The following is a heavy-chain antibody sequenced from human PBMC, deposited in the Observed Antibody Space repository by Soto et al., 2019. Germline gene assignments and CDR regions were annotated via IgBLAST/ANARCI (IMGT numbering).Heavy chain of an antibody. CDR3: AKEGGYYGSGSYSVGENYYGMDV. Sequence: QVQLVESGGGVVQTGRSLRLSCAASGFTFSSYGMHWVRQAPGKGLEWVAVISYDGSNKYYADSVKGRFTISRDNSKNTLYPQRNSLRAEDTAVYYCAKEGGYYGSGSYSVGENYYGMDVWGQGTTVTVSS. CDR1: GFTFSSYG. CDR2: ISYDGSNK. D-gene: IGHD3-10*01. V-gene: IGHV3-30*18. J-gene: IGHJ6*02.